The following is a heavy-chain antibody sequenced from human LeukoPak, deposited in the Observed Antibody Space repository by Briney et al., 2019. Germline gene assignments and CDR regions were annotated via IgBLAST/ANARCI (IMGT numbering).Heavy chain of an antibody. CDR1: GFTFSAFA. J-gene: IGHJ3*02. D-gene: IGHD4-23*01. V-gene: IGHV3-30*18. CDR3: AKGDYGGNSHTFDI. Sequence: PERSLRLSCAASGFTFSAFAMHWVRQAPGKGLEWVAVILYDGSNKYYADSVKGRLTISRDNSKNTLSLQVNSLRSEDTAVYFCAKGDYGGNSHTFDIWGQGTMVTVSS. CDR2: ILYDGSNK.